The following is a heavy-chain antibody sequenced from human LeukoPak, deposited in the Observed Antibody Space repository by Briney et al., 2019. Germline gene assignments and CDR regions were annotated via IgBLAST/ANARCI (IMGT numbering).Heavy chain of an antibody. J-gene: IGHJ3*01. CDR3: GRNLTPNFSGNSKKAFTS. V-gene: IGHV3-7*01. CDR1: GFSLSNYW. Sequence: GGSLRLSCTASGFSLSNYWMIWVRQAPEKGLEWVANIKQDGSLIYYLDSVKGRFTISRDNAKNSLYLQMNSLRPEDTAVYYCGRNLTPNFSGNSKKAFTSGAQGKMVTVSS. D-gene: IGHD1-26*01. CDR2: IKQDGSLI.